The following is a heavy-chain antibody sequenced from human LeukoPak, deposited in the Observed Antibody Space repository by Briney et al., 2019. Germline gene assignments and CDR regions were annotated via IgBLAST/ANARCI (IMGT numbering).Heavy chain of an antibody. J-gene: IGHJ4*02. Sequence: GASVKVSGKASGYTFTAHYIHWVRQAPGQGLEWMGWISPNNGGRRYAQKFQGRVTMTRDTSISTASMELSRLRSDDTAVYYGARDTSGSYYHSDYWGQGTLVTVSS. V-gene: IGHV1-2*02. D-gene: IGHD1-26*01. CDR1: GYTFTAHY. CDR3: ARDTSGSYYHSDY. CDR2: ISPNNGGR.